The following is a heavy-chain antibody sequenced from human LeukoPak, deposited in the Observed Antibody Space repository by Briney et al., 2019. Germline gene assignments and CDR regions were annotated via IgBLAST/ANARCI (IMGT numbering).Heavy chain of an antibody. CDR3: ARAYCSGGSCYYYYYYYMDV. V-gene: IGHV4-59*13. CDR1: GGSISSCY. D-gene: IGHD2-15*01. Sequence: PSETLSLTCTVSGGSISSCYWSWIRQPPGKGLEWIGYIYYSGSTNYNPSLKSRVTISVDTSKNQFSLKLSSVTAADTAVYYCARAYCSGGSCYYYYYYYMDVWGKGTTVTVSS. J-gene: IGHJ6*03. CDR2: IYYSGST.